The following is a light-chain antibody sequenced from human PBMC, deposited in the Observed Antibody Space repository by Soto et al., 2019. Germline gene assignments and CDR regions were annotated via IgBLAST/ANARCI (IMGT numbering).Light chain of an antibody. CDR2: DVS. V-gene: IGLV2-11*01. Sequence: QSALTPPRSVSGSPGQSVTVSCIGTSSDVGDYNSVSWYQQHPGKAPKLMIYDVSKRPSGVPDRFSGSKSGNTASLTISGLQAEDEADYYCCSYVGGYSYVFGIGTKV. CDR1: SSDVGDYNS. CDR3: CSYVGGYSYV. J-gene: IGLJ1*01.